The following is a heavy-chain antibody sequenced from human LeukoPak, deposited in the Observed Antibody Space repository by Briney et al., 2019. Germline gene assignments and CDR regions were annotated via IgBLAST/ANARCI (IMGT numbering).Heavy chain of an antibody. V-gene: IGHV3-74*01. D-gene: IGHD6-19*01. CDR3: VKDGADSSGWYYGFDT. J-gene: IGHJ3*02. CDR1: GFTFSSYW. CDR2: INSDGSST. Sequence: GGSLRLSCAASGFTFSSYWMHWVRQAPGKGLVWVSRINSDGSSTSYADSVKGRFTISRDNAKNTLYLQMNSLRAEDTAVYYCVKDGADSSGWYYGFDTWGQGTMVIVSS.